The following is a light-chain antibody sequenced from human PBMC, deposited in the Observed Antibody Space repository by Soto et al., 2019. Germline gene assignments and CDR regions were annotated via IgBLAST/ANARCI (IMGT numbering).Light chain of an antibody. CDR1: QGIASY. CDR2: KAS. Sequence: DIQLTQSPSLLSASVGVIVSITCRASQGIASYLAWYQQKPGKAPKLLIYKASSLESGVPSRFSGSGSGTEFTLTISSLQPDDFATYYCQQYNSYWTFGQGTKVDI. J-gene: IGKJ1*01. V-gene: IGKV1-5*03. CDR3: QQYNSYWT.